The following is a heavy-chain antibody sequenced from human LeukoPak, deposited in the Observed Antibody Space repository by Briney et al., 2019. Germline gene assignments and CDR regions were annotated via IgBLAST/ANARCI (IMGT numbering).Heavy chain of an antibody. D-gene: IGHD3-22*01. Sequence: GGSLRLSCAASGFTFSSYWMHWVRQAPGKGLVWVSRINSDGSSTSYADSVKGRITISRDNAKNTLYLQMNSLRAEDTAVYYCARAPYYYDSSGYLPHWGQGTLVTVSS. J-gene: IGHJ4*02. V-gene: IGHV3-74*01. CDR2: INSDGSST. CDR3: ARAPYYYDSSGYLPH. CDR1: GFTFSSYW.